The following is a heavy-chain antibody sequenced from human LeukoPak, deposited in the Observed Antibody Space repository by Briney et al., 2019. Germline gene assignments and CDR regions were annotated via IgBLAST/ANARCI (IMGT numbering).Heavy chain of an antibody. CDR2: IKLDGSER. CDR3: NNREF. CDR1: GFTFGKYW. V-gene: IGHV3-7*03. Sequence: GGSPRLSCVASGFTFGKYWMSWVRQAPGKGLEWVANIKLDGSERNYVDSVKGRFTISRDNTKNSLYLQMNSLRAEDTAVYYCNNREFWGQGTLVTVSS. J-gene: IGHJ4*02. D-gene: IGHD3-10*01.